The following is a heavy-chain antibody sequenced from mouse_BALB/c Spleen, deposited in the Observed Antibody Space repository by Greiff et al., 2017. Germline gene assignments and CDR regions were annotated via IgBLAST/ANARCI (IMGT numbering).Heavy chain of an antibody. D-gene: IGHD2-4*01. CDR3: ARRTGDYDDYFDY. Sequence: QVQLQQSGAELMKPGASVKISCKATGYTFSSYWIEWVKQRPGHGLEWIGEILPGSGSTNYNEKFKGKATFTADTSSNTAYMQLSSLTSEDSAVYYCARRTGDYDDYFDYWGQGTTLTVSS. V-gene: IGHV1-9*01. CDR1: GYTFSSYW. J-gene: IGHJ2*01. CDR2: ILPGSGST.